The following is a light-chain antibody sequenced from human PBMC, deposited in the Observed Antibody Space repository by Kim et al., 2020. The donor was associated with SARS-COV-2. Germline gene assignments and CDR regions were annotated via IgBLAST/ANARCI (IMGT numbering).Light chain of an antibody. J-gene: IGLJ2*01. CDR2: GKN. CDR1: SLRTYY. CDR3: NSRDNNDNVL. Sequence: SSELTQDPAVSVALGQTVRITCHGDSLRTYYTTWFQQKPGQAPIVVFYGKNNRPSGIPDRFSGSSSGNTASLTITATQAGDEADYYCNSRDNNDNVLFGGGTQLTVL. V-gene: IGLV3-19*01.